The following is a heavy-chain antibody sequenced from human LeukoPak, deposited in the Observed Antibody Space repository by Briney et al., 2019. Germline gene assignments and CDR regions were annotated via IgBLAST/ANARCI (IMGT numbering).Heavy chain of an antibody. V-gene: IGHV3-30*03. D-gene: IGHD4-17*01. CDR2: ISYDGSNK. CDR1: GFTFSSYG. Sequence: PGGSLRLSCAASGFTFSSYGMHWVRQAPGKGLEWVAVISYDGSNKYYADSVKGRFTISRDNSKNTLYLQMNSLRAEDTAVYYCARGRTVTTGLNDYWGQGTLVTVSS. J-gene: IGHJ4*02. CDR3: ARGRTVTTGLNDY.